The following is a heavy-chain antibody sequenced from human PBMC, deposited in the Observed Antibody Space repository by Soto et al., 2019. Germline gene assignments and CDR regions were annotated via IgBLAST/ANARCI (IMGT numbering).Heavy chain of an antibody. J-gene: IGHJ6*02. D-gene: IGHD3-3*01. CDR1: GYTYTSYD. Sequence: ASVKGACKTSGYTYTSYDINWVRQATGQGLEWMGWMNPNSGNTGYAQKFQGRVTMTRNTSISTAYMELSSLRSEDTAVYYCARGSITIFGVVPQDLGMDVWGQGTTVTVSS. CDR2: MNPNSGNT. V-gene: IGHV1-8*01. CDR3: ARGSITIFGVVPQDLGMDV.